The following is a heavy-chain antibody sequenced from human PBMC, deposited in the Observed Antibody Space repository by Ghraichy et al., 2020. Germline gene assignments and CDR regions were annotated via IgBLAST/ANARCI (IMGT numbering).Heavy chain of an antibody. CDR3: ARDVLRYAFDI. CDR2: IYSGGST. D-gene: IGHD2-8*01. J-gene: IGHJ3*02. CDR1: GFTVSSNY. Sequence: GGSLRLSCAASGFTVSSNYMSWVRQAPGKGLEWVSVIYSGGSTYYADSVKGRFTISRDNSKNTLYLQMNSLRAEDTAVYYCARDVLRYAFDIWGQGTMVTVSS. V-gene: IGHV3-53*01.